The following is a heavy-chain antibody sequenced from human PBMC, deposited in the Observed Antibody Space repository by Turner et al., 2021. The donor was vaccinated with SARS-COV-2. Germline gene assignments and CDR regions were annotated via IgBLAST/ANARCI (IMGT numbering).Heavy chain of an antibody. CDR3: VSKGQVAVAGFDS. V-gene: IGHV3-7*01. CDR1: GCAFRNCW. J-gene: IGHJ4*02. Sequence: EEQLVESGGGLVQPGESLRLSCVASGCAFRNCWMTWVRQAPGKGLEWVANIKQDGGEKYYVDSVQGRFTISRDNAENSLYLQMNSLRVEDTAMYYCVSKGQVAVAGFDSWGQGTLVTVSS. CDR2: IKQDGGEK. D-gene: IGHD6-19*01.